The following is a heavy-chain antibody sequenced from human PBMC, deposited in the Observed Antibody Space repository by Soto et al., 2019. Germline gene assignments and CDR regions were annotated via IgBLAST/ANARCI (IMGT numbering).Heavy chain of an antibody. CDR2: ISGSGGST. Sequence: EVQLLESGGGLVQPGGSLRLSCAASGFTFSSYAMSWVRQAPGKGLEWVSAISGSGGSTYYADSVKGRFTISRDNSKNTLDLQMNSLRAEDTAVYYCAKDHPQLRFLEWSHHDSWGQGTLVTVSS. V-gene: IGHV3-23*01. CDR1: GFTFSSYA. D-gene: IGHD3-3*01. CDR3: AKDHPQLRFLEWSHHDS. J-gene: IGHJ4*02.